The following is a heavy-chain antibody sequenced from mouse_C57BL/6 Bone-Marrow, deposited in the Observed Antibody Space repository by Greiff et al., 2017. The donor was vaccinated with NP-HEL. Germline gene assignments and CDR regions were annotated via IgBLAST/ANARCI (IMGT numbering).Heavy chain of an antibody. CDR3: ARGVYYGSSSDY. CDR2: IYPGSGST. D-gene: IGHD1-1*01. J-gene: IGHJ2*01. CDR1: GYTFTSYW. V-gene: IGHV1-55*01. Sequence: VQLQQSGAELVKPGASVKMSCKASGYTFTSYWITWVKQRPGQGLEWIGDIYPGSGSTNYNEKFKSKATLTVDTSSSTAYMQLSSLTSEDSAVYYCARGVYYGSSSDYWGQGTTLTVSS.